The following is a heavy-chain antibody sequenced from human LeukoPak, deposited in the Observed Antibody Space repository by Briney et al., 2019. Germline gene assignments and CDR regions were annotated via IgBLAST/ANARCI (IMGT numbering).Heavy chain of an antibody. V-gene: IGHV4-59*01. Sequence: SETLSLTCTVSGGSISSYYWSLIRQPPGKGLEWIGYIYYSGSTNYNPSLKSRVTISVDTSKNQFSLKLSSVTAADTAVYYCARVSCGWYWADYWGQGTLVTVSS. CDR1: GGSISSYY. J-gene: IGHJ4*02. CDR3: ARVSCGWYWADY. CDR2: IYYSGST. D-gene: IGHD6-19*01.